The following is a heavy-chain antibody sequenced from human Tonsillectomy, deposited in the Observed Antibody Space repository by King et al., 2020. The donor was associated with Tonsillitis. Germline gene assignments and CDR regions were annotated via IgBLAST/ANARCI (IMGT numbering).Heavy chain of an antibody. Sequence: LQLQESGPGLMKPSETLSLTCGVSGGSISSSSYYWGWIRQPPGKGLEWIGSIYYSGSTYYNPSLRSRVTISLDTSNNQFSLKLSSVTAADTAVYYCAADYYYDRPGSWGQGTLVTVSS. V-gene: IGHV4-39*01. CDR2: IYYSGST. J-gene: IGHJ5*02. CDR1: GGSISSSSYY. D-gene: IGHD3-22*01. CDR3: AADYYYDRPGS.